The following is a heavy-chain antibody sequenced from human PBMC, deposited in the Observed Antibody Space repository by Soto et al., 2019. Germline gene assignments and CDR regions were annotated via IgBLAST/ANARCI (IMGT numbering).Heavy chain of an antibody. CDR2: ISSSSSYI. V-gene: IGHV3-21*01. CDR3: ASGYCSGGSCRWDDAFDI. CDR1: GFTFSSYS. D-gene: IGHD2-15*01. Sequence: GGSLRLSCAASGFTFSSYSMNWVRQAPGKGLEWVSSISSSSSYIYYADSVKGRFTISRDNAKNSLCLQMNSLRAEDTAVYYCASGYCSGGSCRWDDAFDIWGQGTMVTVSS. J-gene: IGHJ3*02.